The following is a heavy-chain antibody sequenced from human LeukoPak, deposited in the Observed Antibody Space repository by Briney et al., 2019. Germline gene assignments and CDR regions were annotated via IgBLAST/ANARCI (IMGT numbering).Heavy chain of an antibody. CDR2: INPSGGST. V-gene: IGHV1-46*03. Sequence: ASVKVSCKASGYTFTSYHMHWVRQAPGQGLEWMGIINPSGGSTSYAQKFQGRVTMTRDTSTSTIYMELSSLRSEDTAVYYCARDGRVHYDFWSGYYRDEVWFDPWGQGTLVTVSS. J-gene: IGHJ5*02. CDR1: GYTFTSYH. CDR3: ARDGRVHYDFWSGYYRDEVWFDP. D-gene: IGHD3-3*01.